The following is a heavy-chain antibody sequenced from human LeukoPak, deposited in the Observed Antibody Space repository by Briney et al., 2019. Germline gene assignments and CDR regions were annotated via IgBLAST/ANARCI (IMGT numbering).Heavy chain of an antibody. CDR1: GGSISSSSYY. J-gene: IGHJ6*03. V-gene: IGHV4-39*07. Sequence: SETLSLTFTVSGGSISSSSYYWGWIRQPPGNGLEWIGSIYYSGSTYYYPSLKSRVTISVDTSKNQFSLKLSSVAAADTAVYYCARVAKPDYYYYYMDVWGKGTTVTVFS. CDR3: ARVAKPDYYYYYMDV. CDR2: IYYSGST.